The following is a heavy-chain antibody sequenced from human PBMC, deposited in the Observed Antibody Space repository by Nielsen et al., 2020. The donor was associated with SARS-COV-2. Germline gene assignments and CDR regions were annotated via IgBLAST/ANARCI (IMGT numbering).Heavy chain of an antibody. Sequence: SETLSLTCTVSGGSISSYYWSWIRQPPGKGLEWIGYIYYSGSTNYNPSLKSRVTISVDTSKIQFSLKLSSVTAADTAVYYCARDRLFNYPLDYWGQGTLVTVSS. CDR1: GGSISSYY. CDR3: ARDRLFNYPLDY. J-gene: IGHJ4*02. CDR2: IYYSGST. D-gene: IGHD3-22*01. V-gene: IGHV4-59*01.